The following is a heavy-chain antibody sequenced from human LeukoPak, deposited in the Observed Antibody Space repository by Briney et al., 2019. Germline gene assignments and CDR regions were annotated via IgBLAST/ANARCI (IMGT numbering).Heavy chain of an antibody. CDR2: ISGSGGST. D-gene: IGHD3-10*01. Sequence: GGSLRLSCAASGFTFSSYAMSWVRQAPGKGLEWVSAISGSGGSTYYADSVKGRFTISRDNSKNTLYLQMNSLRAEDTAVYYCAKDELLWFGESVVFDYWGQGTLVTVSS. J-gene: IGHJ4*02. V-gene: IGHV3-23*01. CDR3: AKDELLWFGESVVFDY. CDR1: GFTFSSYA.